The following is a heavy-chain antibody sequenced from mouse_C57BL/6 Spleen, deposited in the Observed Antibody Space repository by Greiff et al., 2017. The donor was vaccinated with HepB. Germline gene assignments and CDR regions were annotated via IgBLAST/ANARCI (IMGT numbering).Heavy chain of an antibody. CDR3: ARGGRSNYFDY. Sequence: QVQLQQPGAELVKPGASVKISCKASGYAFSSSWMNWVKQRPGKGLEWIGRIYPGDGDTNYNGKFKGKATLTADKSSSTAYMQLSSLTSEDSAVYFCARGGRSNYFDYWGQGTTLTVSS. V-gene: IGHV1-82*01. D-gene: IGHD5-1*01. CDR2: IYPGDGDT. J-gene: IGHJ2*01. CDR1: GYAFSSSW.